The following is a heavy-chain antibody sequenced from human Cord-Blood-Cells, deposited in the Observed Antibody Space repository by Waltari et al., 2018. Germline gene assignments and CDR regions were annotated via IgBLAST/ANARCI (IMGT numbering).Heavy chain of an antibody. D-gene: IGHD1-26*01. CDR2: IYYSGST. CDR3: ARQYSGSSHDAFDI. CDR1: GVSISSSSYY. J-gene: IGHJ3*02. Sequence: QLQLQESGPGLVKPSETLSLTCTVSGVSISSSSYYWGWIRQPPGKGLEWIGSIYYSGSTYYNPSLKSRVTISVDTSKNQFSLKLSSVTAADTAVYYCARQYSGSSHDAFDIWGQGTMVTVSS. V-gene: IGHV4-39*01.